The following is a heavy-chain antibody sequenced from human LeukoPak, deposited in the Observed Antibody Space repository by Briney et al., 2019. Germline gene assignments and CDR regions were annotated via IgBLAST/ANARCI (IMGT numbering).Heavy chain of an antibody. CDR2: ISAYNGNT. CDR1: GYTFTSYG. V-gene: IGHV1-18*01. Sequence: ASVKVSCKASGYTFTSYGISWVRQAPGQGLEWMGWISAYNGNTNYAQKLQGRVTMTTDTSTSTAYMGLRSLRSDDTAVYYCARDSGVGATEYYFDYWGQGTLVTVSS. J-gene: IGHJ4*02. D-gene: IGHD1-26*01. CDR3: ARDSGVGATEYYFDY.